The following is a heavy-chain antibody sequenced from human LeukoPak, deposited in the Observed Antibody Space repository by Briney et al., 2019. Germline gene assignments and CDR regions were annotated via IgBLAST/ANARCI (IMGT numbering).Heavy chain of an antibody. V-gene: IGHV4-59*08. CDR3: ARYSSSDWYFDL. D-gene: IGHD2-15*01. CDR2: IYYSGST. J-gene: IGHJ2*01. CDR1: GGSISSYY. Sequence: SETLSLTCTVSGGSISSYYWSWIRQPPGKGLECIGYIYYSGSTNYNPSLKSRVTISVDTSKNQFSLKLSSVTAADTAVYYCARYSSSDWYFDLWGRGTLVTVSS.